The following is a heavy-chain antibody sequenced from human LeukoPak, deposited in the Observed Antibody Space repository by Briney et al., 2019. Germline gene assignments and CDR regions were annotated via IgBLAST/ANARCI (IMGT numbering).Heavy chain of an antibody. CDR2: IYSGGST. CDR1: GFTVSSNH. CDR3: ASRSGGSNYWYFDL. D-gene: IGHD2-15*01. J-gene: IGHJ2*01. Sequence: PGGSLRLSCAASGFTVSSNHMIWVRQAPGKGLEWVSVIYSGGSTDYEDSLKSRFTISRDSSKNTVYLQMSNLRAEDTAVYYCASRSGGSNYWYFDLWGRGTLVTVSS. V-gene: IGHV3-66*01.